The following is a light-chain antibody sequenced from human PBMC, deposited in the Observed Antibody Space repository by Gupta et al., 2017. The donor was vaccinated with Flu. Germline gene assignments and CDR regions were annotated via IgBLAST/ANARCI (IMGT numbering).Light chain of an antibody. V-gene: IGKV1-39*01. Sequence: DIQMTQSPSSLSASVGYRVTITCRASQNISTYLNWYQQRPGNGPKFLISGASNLHSGVPSRFSGSGSGTHFTLTISSLQPEDFVTYVWQQSLDSYSFGQGTKLEIK. CDR3: QQSLDSYS. J-gene: IGKJ2*03. CDR1: QNISTY. CDR2: GAS.